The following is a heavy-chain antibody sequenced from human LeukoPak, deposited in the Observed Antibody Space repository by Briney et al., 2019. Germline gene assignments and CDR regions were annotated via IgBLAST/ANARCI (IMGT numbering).Heavy chain of an antibody. V-gene: IGHV3-53*01. CDR2: IYSGGST. CDR3: ARSRYSSSSLLRS. CDR1: GFTVSSNY. Sequence: GGSLRLSCAASGFTVSSNYMSWVRQAPGKGLEWVSVIYSGGSTYYADSVKGRFTISRDNSKNTLYLQMNSLRAEDTAVYYCARSRYSSSSLLRSWGQGTLVTVSS. J-gene: IGHJ5*02. D-gene: IGHD6-6*01.